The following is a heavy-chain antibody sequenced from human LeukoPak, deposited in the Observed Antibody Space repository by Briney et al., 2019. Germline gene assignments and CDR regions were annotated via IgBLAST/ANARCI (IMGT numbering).Heavy chain of an antibody. Sequence: GGSLRLSCAVSGFTFSNYWMHWVRQAPGKGLVWVSRIKSDGSRTDYADSVKGRFTISRDNAKNTLYLQMNSLRAEDTAVYYCAKEHYDILTGEGDYFDYWGQGTLVTVSS. CDR1: GFTFSNYW. CDR2: IKSDGSRT. J-gene: IGHJ4*02. CDR3: AKEHYDILTGEGDYFDY. D-gene: IGHD3-9*01. V-gene: IGHV3-74*01.